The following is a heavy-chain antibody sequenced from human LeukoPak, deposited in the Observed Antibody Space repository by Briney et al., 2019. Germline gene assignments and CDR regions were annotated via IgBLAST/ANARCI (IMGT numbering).Heavy chain of an antibody. J-gene: IGHJ4*02. V-gene: IGHV1-18*01. D-gene: IGHD5-18*01. Sequence: GASVNLSFKSSVYTVTIYGISWVRQAHGQGHERMGRISAYNGNTNYAQKLQGRVTMTTDTSTSTAYLELRSLRADDTAVYYCARGWEKHSYGLLYYFDYWGQGTLVTVSS. CDR2: ISAYNGNT. CDR1: VYTVTIYG. CDR3: ARGWEKHSYGLLYYFDY.